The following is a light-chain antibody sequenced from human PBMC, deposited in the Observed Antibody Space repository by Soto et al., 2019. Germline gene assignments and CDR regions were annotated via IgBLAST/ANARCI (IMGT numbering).Light chain of an antibody. Sequence: ELVLTQSPDTLSLSPGAGATLSCRASQSVTNSYLAWYQQKHGQAPRLIIYGASSRATGIPDRFSVSVSETDGTINLSRLEPEDGAVYYGQQYNSWPPTFGQGTRLEIK. J-gene: IGKJ5*01. CDR2: GAS. CDR1: QSVTNSY. CDR3: QQYNSWPPT. V-gene: IGKV3-20*01.